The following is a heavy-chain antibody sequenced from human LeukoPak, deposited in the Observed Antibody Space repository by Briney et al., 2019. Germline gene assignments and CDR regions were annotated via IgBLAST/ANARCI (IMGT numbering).Heavy chain of an antibody. V-gene: IGHV1-2*02. CDR3: ARVAPAANGRSRGWYYFDY. CDR1: GYTFTGYY. CDR2: INPNSGGT. Sequence: GASVKVSCKASGYTFTGYYMHWVRQAPGQGLEWMGWINPNSGGTNYAQKFQGRVTMTRDTSISTAYMELSRLRSDDTAVYYCARVAPAANGRSRGWYYFDYWGQGTLVTVSS. J-gene: IGHJ4*02. D-gene: IGHD2-2*01.